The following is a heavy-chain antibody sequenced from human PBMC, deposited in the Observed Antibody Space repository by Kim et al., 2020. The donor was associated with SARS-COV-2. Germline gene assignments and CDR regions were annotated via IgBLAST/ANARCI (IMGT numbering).Heavy chain of an antibody. CDR3: ASYIAVAGGGDHRVVVDY. V-gene: IGHV1-8*01. CDR1: GYTFTSYD. J-gene: IGHJ4*02. Sequence: ASVKVSCKASGYTFTSYDINWVRQATGQGLEWMGWMNPNSGNTGYAQKFQGRVTMTRNTSISTAYMELSSLRSEDTAVYYCASYIAVAGGGDHRVVVDYWGQGTLVTVSS. D-gene: IGHD6-19*01. CDR2: MNPNSGNT.